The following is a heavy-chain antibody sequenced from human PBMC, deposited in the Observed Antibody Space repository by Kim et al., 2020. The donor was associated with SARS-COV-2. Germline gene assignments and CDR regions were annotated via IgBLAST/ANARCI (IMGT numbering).Heavy chain of an antibody. Sequence: SETLSLTCAVYGGSFSGYYWSWIRQPPGKGLEWIGEINHSGSTNYNPSLKSRVTISVDTSKNQFSLKLSSVTAADTAVYYCARGRGEYDILTGYSDYWGQGTLVTVSS. CDR1: GGSFSGYY. D-gene: IGHD3-9*01. V-gene: IGHV4-34*01. CDR3: ARGRGEYDILTGYSDY. J-gene: IGHJ4*02. CDR2: INHSGST.